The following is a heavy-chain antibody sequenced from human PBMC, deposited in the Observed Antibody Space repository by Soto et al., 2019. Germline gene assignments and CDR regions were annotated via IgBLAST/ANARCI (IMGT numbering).Heavy chain of an antibody. Sequence: QVQLVQSGAEVKKPVSSVKVSCKASGDTFSGYSISWVRQAPGQGLEWMGGIIPLFGTTNYAQRFQDRVTITADISTTTAYMELSSLKSEDTAIYYCARDLGSGYDPGDYWGQGTLVIVSS. J-gene: IGHJ4*02. V-gene: IGHV1-69*14. D-gene: IGHD5-12*01. CDR1: GDTFSGYS. CDR3: ARDLGSGYDPGDY. CDR2: IIPLFGTT.